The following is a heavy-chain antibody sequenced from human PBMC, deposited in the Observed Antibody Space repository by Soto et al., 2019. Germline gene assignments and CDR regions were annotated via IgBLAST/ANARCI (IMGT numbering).Heavy chain of an antibody. CDR1: EFTFSNYG. CDR2: ILKDGSNR. CDR3: ARDDEYSGNGMDV. Sequence: QVQLVESVGGVVQPGRSLRLSCAASEFTFSNYGMHWVRQAPGKGLEWVAVILKDGSNRYHADSVKDRFTISRDNSKNTLYLQMTSLRAEDTSVYYCARDDEYSGNGMDVWGQGTTVTVS. D-gene: IGHD3-10*01. J-gene: IGHJ6*02. V-gene: IGHV3-33*01.